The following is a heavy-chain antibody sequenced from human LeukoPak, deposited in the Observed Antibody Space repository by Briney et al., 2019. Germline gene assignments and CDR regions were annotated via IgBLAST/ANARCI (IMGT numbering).Heavy chain of an antibody. J-gene: IGHJ4*02. CDR2: IKQDRSEK. D-gene: IGHD3-10*01. V-gene: IGHV3-7*03. CDR1: GFTFSSYW. Sequence: PGGSLRLSCAASGFTFSSYWMSWVRQAPGKGLEWVANIKQDRSEKYYVDSVKGRFTISRDNAKNSLYLQMNSLRAEDTAVYYCATSLWFGELLLDYWGQGTLVTVSS. CDR3: ATSLWFGELLLDY.